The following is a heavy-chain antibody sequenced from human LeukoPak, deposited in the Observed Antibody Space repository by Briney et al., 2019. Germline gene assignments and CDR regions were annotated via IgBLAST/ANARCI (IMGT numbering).Heavy chain of an antibody. Sequence: SETLSPTCTVSGGSISSSSYYWGWIRQPPGKGLEWIGSIYYSGSTYYNPSLKSRVTISVDTSKNQFSLKLSSVTAADTAVYYCARDCYDSSGYYYGFDYWGQGTLVTVSS. J-gene: IGHJ4*02. CDR3: ARDCYDSSGYYYGFDY. D-gene: IGHD3-22*01. CDR1: GGSISSSSYY. CDR2: IYYSGST. V-gene: IGHV4-39*07.